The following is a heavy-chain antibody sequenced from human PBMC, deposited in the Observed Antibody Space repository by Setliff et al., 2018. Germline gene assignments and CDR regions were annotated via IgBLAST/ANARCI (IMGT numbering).Heavy chain of an antibody. CDR1: GYTLTNYY. CDR2: INPSGGLT. Sequence: ASVKVSCKASGYTLTNYYMHWVRQAPGQGLEWMGIINPSGGLTRYAQKFQGRVTMTRDTSTSTVYMEVISLRSEDTAVYFCARGRDPAYYYDSGGYYWDYWGQGTLVTVSS. CDR3: ARGRDPAYYYDSGGYYWDY. V-gene: IGHV1-46*03. D-gene: IGHD3-22*01. J-gene: IGHJ4*02.